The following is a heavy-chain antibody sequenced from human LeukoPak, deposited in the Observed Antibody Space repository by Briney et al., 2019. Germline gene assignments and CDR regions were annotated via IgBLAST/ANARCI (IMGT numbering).Heavy chain of an antibody. CDR1: GGSFSGYY. CDR3: ARGPFLTNPDYDFWSGYYIR. V-gene: IGHV4-34*01. Sequence: SETLSLTCAVYGGSFSGYYWSWIRQPPGKRLEWIGEINHSGSTNYNPSLKSRVTISVDTSKNQFSLKLSSVTAADTAVYYCARGPFLTNPDYDFWSGYYIRWGQGTLVTVSS. CDR2: INHSGST. J-gene: IGHJ4*02. D-gene: IGHD3-3*01.